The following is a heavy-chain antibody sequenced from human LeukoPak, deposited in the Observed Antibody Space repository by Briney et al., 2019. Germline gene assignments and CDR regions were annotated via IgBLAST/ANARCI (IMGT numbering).Heavy chain of an antibody. Sequence: GGSLRLSCAASGFTFSDYYMSWIRQVPGKGLEWVSYISSSGSTIYYADSVKGRFTISRDNAKNSLYLQMNSLRAEDTAVYYCARATSAGNWNDRPYYYGMDVWGQGTTVTVSS. CDR2: ISSSGSTI. D-gene: IGHD1-1*01. CDR3: ARATSAGNWNDRPYYYGMDV. J-gene: IGHJ6*02. CDR1: GFTFSDYY. V-gene: IGHV3-11*01.